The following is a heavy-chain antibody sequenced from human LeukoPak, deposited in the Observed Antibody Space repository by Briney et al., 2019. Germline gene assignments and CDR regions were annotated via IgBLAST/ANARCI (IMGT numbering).Heavy chain of an antibody. D-gene: IGHD6-6*01. V-gene: IGHV3-23*01. CDR3: AKSGYSSSRYYYYGMDV. CDR1: GFTVSSNY. J-gene: IGHJ6*02. Sequence: GGSLRLSCAASGFTVSSNYMSWVRQAPGKGLEWVSAISGSGGSTYYADSVKGRFTISRDNSKNTLYLQMNSLRAEDTAVYYCAKSGYSSSRYYYYGMDVWGQGTTVTVSS. CDR2: ISGSGGST.